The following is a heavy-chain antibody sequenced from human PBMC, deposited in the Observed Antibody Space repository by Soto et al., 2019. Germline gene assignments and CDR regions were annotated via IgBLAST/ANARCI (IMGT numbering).Heavy chain of an antibody. J-gene: IGHJ3*01. Sequence: PGGSLRLSCAASGFTFSSYEMNWVRQAPGKGLEWVSYISSSGSTIYYADSVKGRFTISRDNSKNTLYLQMNSLRAEDTAIYYCIKEASGWKSRGSFDLWGRGTMVTVSS. V-gene: IGHV3-48*03. CDR2: ISSSGSTI. CDR3: IKEASGWKSRGSFDL. CDR1: GFTFSSYE. D-gene: IGHD6-19*01.